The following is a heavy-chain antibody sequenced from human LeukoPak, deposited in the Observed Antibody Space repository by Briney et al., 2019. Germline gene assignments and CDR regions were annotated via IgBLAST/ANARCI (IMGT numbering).Heavy chain of an antibody. Sequence: PGESLKISCKGSGYSFTSYWIGWVRQMPGKGLEWMGIIYPEDSDTRYSPSLQGQVTSSADKSICTAYLQWSSLKASDTAMYYCARLSSNYDFDYWGQGTLVTVSS. CDR1: GYSFTSYW. J-gene: IGHJ4*02. V-gene: IGHV5-51*01. CDR3: ARLSSNYDFDY. D-gene: IGHD1-7*01. CDR2: IYPEDSDT.